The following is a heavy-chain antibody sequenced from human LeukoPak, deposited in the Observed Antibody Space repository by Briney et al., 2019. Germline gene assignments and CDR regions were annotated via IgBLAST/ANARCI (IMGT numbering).Heavy chain of an antibody. D-gene: IGHD6-13*01. CDR3: ARHDSSSWYMGQNYYYYYMDV. CDR1: GGSISSYY. CDR2: IYYSGST. V-gene: IGHV4-59*05. J-gene: IGHJ6*03. Sequence: PSETLSLTCTVSGGSISSYYWSWIRQPPGKGLEWIGSIYYSGSTYYNPSLKSRVTISVDTSKNQFSLKLSSVTAADTAVYYCARHDSSSWYMGQNYYYYYMDVWGKGTTVTVSS.